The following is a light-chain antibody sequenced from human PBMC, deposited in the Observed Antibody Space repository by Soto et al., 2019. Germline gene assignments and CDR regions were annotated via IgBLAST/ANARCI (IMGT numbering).Light chain of an antibody. V-gene: IGKV3-20*01. CDR2: GAS. CDR1: QSVTVNY. CDR3: QQYGTSPPT. Sequence: EIVLTQSPGTLSLSPGERATLSCRASQSVTVNYLALYQQKPGQAPRRLLSGASSRATGSPDRISGSVSVADLILTISRREPEDYAVDYCQQYGTSPPTFGQGTKVDIK. J-gene: IGKJ1*01.